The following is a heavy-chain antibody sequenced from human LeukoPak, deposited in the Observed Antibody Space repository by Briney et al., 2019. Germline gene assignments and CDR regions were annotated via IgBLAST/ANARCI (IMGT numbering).Heavy chain of an antibody. J-gene: IGHJ5*02. CDR3: ARDRCSSTSCYNTPNWFDP. Sequence: GGSLSLSCAASGFKFDDYGMSWVRQVPGKGLEWVSGINWNGGSRGYADSVEGRFTISRDNAKNSVYLQMNSLRSEDTAFYHCARDRCSSTSCYNTPNWFDPWGQGTLVTVSS. V-gene: IGHV3-20*01. D-gene: IGHD2-2*02. CDR1: GFKFDDYG. CDR2: INWNGGSR.